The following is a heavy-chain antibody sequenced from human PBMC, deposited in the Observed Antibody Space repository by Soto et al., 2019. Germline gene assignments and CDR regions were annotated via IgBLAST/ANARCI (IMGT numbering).Heavy chain of an antibody. CDR1: GGSISSSSYY. Sequence: QLQLQESGPGLVKPSETLSLTCTVSGGSISSSSYYWGWIRQPPGKGLEWIGSIYYSGSTYYNPPLTRRVTISVDTSKNQFSLKLSSVTAADTAVYYCARRDRGDWPPDYWGQGTLVTVSS. J-gene: IGHJ4*02. D-gene: IGHD2-21*02. CDR2: IYYSGST. CDR3: ARRDRGDWPPDY. V-gene: IGHV4-39*01.